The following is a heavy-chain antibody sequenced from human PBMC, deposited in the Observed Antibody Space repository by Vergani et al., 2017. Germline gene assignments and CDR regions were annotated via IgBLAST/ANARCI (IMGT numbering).Heavy chain of an antibody. CDR2: IKQDGSEK. V-gene: IGHV3-7*05. D-gene: IGHD3-10*01. CDR1: GFTFSSYW. CDR3: AKDGTMVRGVIGCFDY. Sequence: EVQLVESGGGLVQPGGSLRLSCAASGFTFSSYWMSWVRQAPGKGLEWVANIKQDGSEKYYVDSVKGRFTISRDNAKNSLYLQMNSLRAEDTAVYYCAKDGTMVRGVIGCFDYWGQGTLVTVSS. J-gene: IGHJ4*02.